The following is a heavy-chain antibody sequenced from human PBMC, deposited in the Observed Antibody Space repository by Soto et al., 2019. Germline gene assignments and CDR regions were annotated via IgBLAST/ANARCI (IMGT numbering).Heavy chain of an antibody. CDR1: ESSFSTYT. CDR2: ITYDGSNS. V-gene: IGHV3-30-3*01. Sequence: QVQLVESGGGVVQPGRSLRLSCAASESSFSTYTMNWVRQAPGKGLEWVSLITYDGSNSYYADSVKGRFTISRDNSKNTLYLQMNSLRAEDTAVYYCASEESGVVFYYGMDVWGQGTTVTVSS. D-gene: IGHD3-10*01. CDR3: ASEESGVVFYYGMDV. J-gene: IGHJ6*02.